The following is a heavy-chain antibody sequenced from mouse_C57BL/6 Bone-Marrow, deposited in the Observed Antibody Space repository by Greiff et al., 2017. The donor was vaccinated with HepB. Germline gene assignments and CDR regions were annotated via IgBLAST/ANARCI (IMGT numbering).Heavy chain of an antibody. V-gene: IGHV1-64*01. CDR1: GYTFTSYW. CDR3: ARSGRWLLYWYFDV. J-gene: IGHJ1*03. CDR2: IHPNSGST. Sequence: QVQLQESGAELVKPGASVKLSCKASGYTFTSYWMHWVKQRPGQGLEWIGMIHPNSGSTNYNEKFKSKATLTVDKSSSTAYMQLSSLTSEDSAVYYCARSGRWLLYWYFDVWGTGTTVTVSS. D-gene: IGHD2-3*01.